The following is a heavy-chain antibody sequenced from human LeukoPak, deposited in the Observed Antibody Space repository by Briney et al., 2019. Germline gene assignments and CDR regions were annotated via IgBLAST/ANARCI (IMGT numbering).Heavy chain of an antibody. Sequence: SETLSLTCTVSGYSITGGYYWGWIRQPPGKGLEWIGSVYHSGNTYYNPSLKSRVTISVDTSKNQFSLKLSSVTAADTAVYYCARLHQERGIGFGEFYNWFDPWGQGTQVTVSS. D-gene: IGHD3-10*01. CDR1: GYSITGGYY. CDR2: VYHSGNT. V-gene: IGHV4-38-2*02. CDR3: ARLHQERGIGFGEFYNWFDP. J-gene: IGHJ5*02.